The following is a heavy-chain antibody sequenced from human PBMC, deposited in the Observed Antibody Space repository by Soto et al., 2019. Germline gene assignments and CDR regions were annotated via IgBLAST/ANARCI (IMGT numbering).Heavy chain of an antibody. D-gene: IGHD6-19*01. J-gene: IGHJ6*02. CDR3: ARAGYSSGWYHSFYYYYGMEV. CDR1: GFTFSSYA. CDR2: ISYDGSNK. V-gene: IGHV3-30-3*01. Sequence: PGGSLRLSCAASGFTFSSYAMHWVRQAPGKGLEWVAVISYDGSNKYYADSVKGRFTISRDNSKNTLYLQMNSLRAEDTAVYYCARAGYSSGWYHSFYYYYGMEVWGQGTTVTVSS.